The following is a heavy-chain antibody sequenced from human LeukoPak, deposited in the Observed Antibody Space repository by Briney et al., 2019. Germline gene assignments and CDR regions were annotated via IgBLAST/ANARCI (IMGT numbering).Heavy chain of an antibody. CDR2: ISSGGSTV. Sequence: PGGSLRLSCAASGFTFSNYEMHWVRRAPGKGLEWVSYISSGGSTVYYADSVKGRFTVSRDNAKNSLYLQVSSLRAEDTAVYYCARGGSFVGYWGQGTLVIVSS. D-gene: IGHD3-10*01. CDR3: ARGGSFVGY. V-gene: IGHV3-48*03. J-gene: IGHJ4*02. CDR1: GFTFSNYE.